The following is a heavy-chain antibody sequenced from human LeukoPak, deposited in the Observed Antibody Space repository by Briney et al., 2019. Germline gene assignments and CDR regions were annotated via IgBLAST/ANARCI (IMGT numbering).Heavy chain of an antibody. D-gene: IGHD4-17*01. CDR2: IHPGDAST. Sequence: GESLKISCKASGYSFASYWIGWVRQMSGKGLERMGIIHPGDASTRYSPSFQGQVTISADKSISTAYLQWSSLKASDTAMYYCARSLDYVLNWFDPWGQGTLVTVSS. J-gene: IGHJ5*02. V-gene: IGHV5-51*01. CDR3: ARSLDYVLNWFDP. CDR1: GYSFASYW.